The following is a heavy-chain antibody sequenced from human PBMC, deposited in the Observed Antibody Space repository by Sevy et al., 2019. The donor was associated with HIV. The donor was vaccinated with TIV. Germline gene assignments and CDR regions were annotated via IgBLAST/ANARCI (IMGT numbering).Heavy chain of an antibody. J-gene: IGHJ4*02. CDR2: IKPDGSDK. Sequence: GGSLRLSCAASGFTFSANWMNWVRQAPGKGQEWVANIKPDGSDKHYVASVEGRFTISRDNAKNLLFLQMNSLRVEDTAVYYCAHETFGRFESWGQGTLVTVSS. D-gene: IGHD3-16*01. CDR1: GFTFSANW. V-gene: IGHV3-7*01. CDR3: AHETFGRFES.